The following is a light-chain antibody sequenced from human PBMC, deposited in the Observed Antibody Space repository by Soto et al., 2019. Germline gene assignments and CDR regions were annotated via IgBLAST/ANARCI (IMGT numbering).Light chain of an antibody. Sequence: QSVLTQPPSTSGTPGQRVNISGSGSSSNVGSNHVYWYQQFPGMAPKLLMYRSDQRPTGVPDRFSGSKSGTSASLAISGLRSDDEADYYCSARDDSLSGVVFGGGTKVTVL. CDR2: RSD. V-gene: IGLV1-47*01. CDR1: SSNVGSNH. CDR3: SARDDSLSGVV. J-gene: IGLJ2*01.